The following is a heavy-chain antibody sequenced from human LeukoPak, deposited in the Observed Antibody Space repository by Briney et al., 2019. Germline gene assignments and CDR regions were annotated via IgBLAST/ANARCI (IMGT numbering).Heavy chain of an antibody. CDR2: INADNGNT. Sequence: ASVKVSCKASGYTFTSYAMHWVRQAPGQRLEWMGWINADNGNTKYSQKFQGRVTITGDTSASTVYMELSSLRSEDTAVYYCARMAAAGSTPFDYWGQGTLVTVSS. D-gene: IGHD6-13*01. CDR3: ARMAAAGSTPFDY. CDR1: GYTFTSYA. V-gene: IGHV1-3*01. J-gene: IGHJ4*02.